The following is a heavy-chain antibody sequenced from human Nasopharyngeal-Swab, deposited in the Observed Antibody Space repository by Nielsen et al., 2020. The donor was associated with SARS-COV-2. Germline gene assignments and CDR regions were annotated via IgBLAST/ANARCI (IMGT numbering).Heavy chain of an antibody. CDR2: IYPGDSDT. J-gene: IGHJ4*02. Sequence: KVSCKGSGYSFTSYWIGWVRQMPGKGLEWMGIIYPGDSDTRYSPSFQGQVTISADKSISTAYLQWSSLKASDTAMCYCARRVGYCSGGSCYFDYWGQGTLVTVSS. CDR3: ARRVGYCSGGSCYFDY. D-gene: IGHD2-15*01. V-gene: IGHV5-51*01. CDR1: GYSFTSYW.